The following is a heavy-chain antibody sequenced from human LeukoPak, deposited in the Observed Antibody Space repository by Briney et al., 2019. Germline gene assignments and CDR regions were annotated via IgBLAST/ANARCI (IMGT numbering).Heavy chain of an antibody. CDR2: IIPIFGTP. J-gene: IGHJ4*02. V-gene: IGHV1-69*06. CDR3: ARDFGSSTSIQDN. Sequence: SVKVSCKTSGGTFSSYTISWVRQAPGQGLEWMGGIIPIFGTPHYAQKFQGRVTITADKSTSTAYMELSSLRSEDTAVYYCARDFGSSTSIQDNWGQGTLVTVSS. CDR1: GGTFSSYT. D-gene: IGHD2-2*01.